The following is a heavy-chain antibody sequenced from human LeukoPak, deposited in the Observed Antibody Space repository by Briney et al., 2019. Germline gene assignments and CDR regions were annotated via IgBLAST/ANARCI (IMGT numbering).Heavy chain of an antibody. Sequence: PGGSLRLSCAASGFTFDDYAMHWVRQAPGKGLEWVSLTSGDGGSTYYADSVKGRFTISRDNSKNSLYLQMNSLRTEDTALYYCAKDFFTTETNYYYYYMDVWGKGTTVTVSS. J-gene: IGHJ6*03. CDR2: TSGDGGST. D-gene: IGHD1-1*01. CDR3: AKDFFTTETNYYYYYMDV. V-gene: IGHV3-43*02. CDR1: GFTFDDYA.